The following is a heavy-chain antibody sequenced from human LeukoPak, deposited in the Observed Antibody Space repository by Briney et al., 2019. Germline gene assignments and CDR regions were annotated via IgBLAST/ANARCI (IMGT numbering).Heavy chain of an antibody. Sequence: ASVKVSCKASGGTFSSYTISWVRQAPGQGLEWMGRIIPILGIANYAQKFQGRVTITADKSTSTAYMELSSLRSEDTAVYYCARDDDIVATIDFDYWGQGTLVTVSS. D-gene: IGHD5-12*01. J-gene: IGHJ4*02. CDR2: IIPILGIA. CDR3: ARDDDIVATIDFDY. CDR1: GGTFSSYT. V-gene: IGHV1-69*04.